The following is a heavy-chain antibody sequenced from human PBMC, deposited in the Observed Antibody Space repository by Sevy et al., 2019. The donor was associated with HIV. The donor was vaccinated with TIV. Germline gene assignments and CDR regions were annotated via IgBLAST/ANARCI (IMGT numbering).Heavy chain of an antibody. CDR3: ARGGLNQQQVDDFDY. Sequence: SETLSLTCTVSGVSISNYYWAWIRQPPGKGLECVGFSGSTNYNPPPKSRVTTSVDTSKNHFSLKLSSVTVAATAIYYCARGGLNQQQVDDFDYWGQGTLVTVSS. J-gene: IGHJ4*02. V-gene: IGHV4-59*01. CDR1: GVSISNYY. CDR2: SGST. D-gene: IGHD6-13*01.